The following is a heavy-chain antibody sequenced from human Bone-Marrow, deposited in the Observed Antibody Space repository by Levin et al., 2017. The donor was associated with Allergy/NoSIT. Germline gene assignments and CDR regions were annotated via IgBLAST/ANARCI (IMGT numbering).Heavy chain of an antibody. Sequence: PSETLSLTCTVSGGSISSAGYHWTWIRQSPGKGLEWIGYISYRGTTYYNPSLKSRLTMSLDTSEQRFSLNLNSVTAADTAIYYCARLDGYYFDYWGQGNLVTGAS. CDR3: ARLDGYYFDY. V-gene: IGHV4-31*03. CDR1: GGSISSAGYH. CDR2: ISYRGTT. J-gene: IGHJ4*02. D-gene: IGHD3-9*01.